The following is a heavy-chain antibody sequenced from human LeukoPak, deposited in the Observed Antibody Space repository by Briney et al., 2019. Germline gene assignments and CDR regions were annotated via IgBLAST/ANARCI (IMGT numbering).Heavy chain of an antibody. Sequence: GGSLRLSCAASGFTFGTYAVSWVRQAPGKGLDWVSAISDNGAATYYADSVRGRFTVSRDNSINTVYLQMNSLRAEDTAVYYCANLGKYCRGFSCYKWCQGTLVTVSS. V-gene: IGHV3-23*01. CDR2: ISDNGAAT. D-gene: IGHD2-2*02. CDR1: GFTFGTYA. J-gene: IGHJ4*02. CDR3: ANLGKYCRGFSCYK.